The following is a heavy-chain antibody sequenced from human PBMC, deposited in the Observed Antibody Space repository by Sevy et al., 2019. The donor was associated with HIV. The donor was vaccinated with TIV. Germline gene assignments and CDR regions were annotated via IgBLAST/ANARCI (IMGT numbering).Heavy chain of an antibody. J-gene: IGHJ4*02. CDR3: VRVEAVAGKGLDY. CDR2: IYHSGST. D-gene: IGHD6-19*01. V-gene: IGHV4-4*02. CDR1: GVSISSTNW. Sequence: SETLSLTCAVSGVSISSTNWWSWVRQPPGKGLEWIGEIYHSGSTNYNPSLKSRVTISLDNSKNQFPLKLTSKTAADAAVYFCVRVEAVAGKGLDYWGQGTLVTVSS.